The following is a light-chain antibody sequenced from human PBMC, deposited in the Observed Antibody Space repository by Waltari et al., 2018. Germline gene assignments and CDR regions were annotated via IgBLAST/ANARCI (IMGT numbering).Light chain of an antibody. CDR1: QTVRTTY. CDR2: GAS. CDR3: QQYDSSPLT. V-gene: IGKV3-20*01. J-gene: IGKJ4*01. Sequence: IVLTQSPGTLSLSPGEIATLSCRASQTVRTTYLAWYQQKPGQAPTLLIYGASSRATGIPDRFSGSGSGTDFSLTISSLEPEDFAVYYCQQYDSSPLTFGGGTKVEIK.